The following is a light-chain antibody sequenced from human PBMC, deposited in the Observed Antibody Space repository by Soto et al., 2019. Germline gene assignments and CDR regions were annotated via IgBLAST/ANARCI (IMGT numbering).Light chain of an antibody. Sequence: QSVLTQPASVSGSPGQSIAISCTGTSSDVGGHDSVSWYQQHPGKAPKLMIYNVSNRPSGVSNRFSGSKSGNTASLTIPGLLAEDEADYFCTSYTSASTYVFGAGTKVTVL. CDR2: NVS. V-gene: IGLV2-14*01. CDR3: TSYTSASTYV. J-gene: IGLJ1*01. CDR1: SSDVGGHDS.